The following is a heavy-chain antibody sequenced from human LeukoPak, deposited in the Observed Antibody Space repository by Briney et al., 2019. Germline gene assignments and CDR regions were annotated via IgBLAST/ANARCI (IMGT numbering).Heavy chain of an antibody. CDR3: ANWIFGVVIRDY. J-gene: IGHJ4*02. Sequence: SETLSLTCTVSGGSISSSSYYWGWIRQPPGKGLEWIGSIYYSGSTYYNPSLKSRVTISVDTSKNQFSLKVSSVTAADTAVYYCANWIFGVVIRDYWGQGTLVTVSS. D-gene: IGHD3-3*01. CDR2: IYYSGST. V-gene: IGHV4-39*01. CDR1: GGSISSSSYY.